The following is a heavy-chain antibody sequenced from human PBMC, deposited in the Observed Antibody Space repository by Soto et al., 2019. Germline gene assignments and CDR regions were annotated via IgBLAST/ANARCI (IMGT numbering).Heavy chain of an antibody. V-gene: IGHV5-51*01. CDR3: ARHEDGYNYLPFDY. CDR2: IYPGDSDT. CDR1: GYCFTSYW. D-gene: IGHD5-12*01. J-gene: IGHJ4*02. Sequence: GGCLKNSCKGSGYCFTSYWIGWVGQMLGKGLEWMGIIYPGDSDTRYSPSFQGQVTISADKSISTAYLQWSSLKASDTTMYYCARHEDGYNYLPFDYWGQGTRVTVSS.